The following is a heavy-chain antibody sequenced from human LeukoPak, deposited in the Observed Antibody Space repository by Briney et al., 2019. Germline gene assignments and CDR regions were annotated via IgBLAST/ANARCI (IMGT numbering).Heavy chain of an antibody. J-gene: IGHJ4*02. CDR3: AREASGSGRPFDY. V-gene: IGHV1-69*13. CDR1: GCTFSSYA. D-gene: IGHD6-25*01. Sequence: ASVKVSCKASGCTFSSYAISWVRQAPGQGLEWMGGIIPIFGTANYAQKFQGRVTITADESTSTAYMELSSLRSEDTAVYYCAREASGSGRPFDYWGQGTLVTVSS. CDR2: IIPIFGTA.